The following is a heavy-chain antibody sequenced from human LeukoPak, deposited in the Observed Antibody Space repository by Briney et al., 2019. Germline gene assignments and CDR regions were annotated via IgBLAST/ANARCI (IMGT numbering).Heavy chain of an antibody. J-gene: IGHJ4*02. Sequence: PGGSLRLSCAASGFTFSSYGMHWVRQAPGKGLEWVAFIRYDGSNKYYADSVKGRFTISRDNAKNSLYLQMNSLRGEDTAVYYCRTGHYSSVWGQGTLVTVSS. CDR1: GFTFSSYG. V-gene: IGHV3-30*02. CDR2: IRYDGSNK. D-gene: IGHD4-11*01. CDR3: RTGHYSSV.